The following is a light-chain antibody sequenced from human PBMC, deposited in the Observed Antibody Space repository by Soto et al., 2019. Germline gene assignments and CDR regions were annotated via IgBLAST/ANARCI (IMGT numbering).Light chain of an antibody. J-gene: IGKJ5*01. Sequence: EIVFGQSPGAPAWPPVERGPPSCRASQSVSSKLAWYQQKTGQAPRLLIYGASTRATGIPARFSGSGSGTEFTLTISSLQSEDFAVYYCQQYNNWPFFGQGTRLEIK. V-gene: IGKV3-15*01. CDR1: QSVSSK. CDR2: GAS. CDR3: QQYNNWPF.